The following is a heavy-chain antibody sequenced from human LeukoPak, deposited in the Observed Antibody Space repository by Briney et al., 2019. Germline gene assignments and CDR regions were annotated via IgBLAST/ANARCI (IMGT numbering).Heavy chain of an antibody. CDR2: IWYDGSNK. Sequence: PGRSLRLSCAASGFTFSSYGMHWVRQAPGKGLEWVAVIWYDGSNKYYADSVKGRFTISRDDSKNTLYLQMNSLRAEDTAVYYCARGGTYYYGSGSQERAYYFDYWGQGTLVTVSS. V-gene: IGHV3-33*01. CDR3: ARGGTYYYGSGSQERAYYFDY. CDR1: GFTFSSYG. J-gene: IGHJ4*02. D-gene: IGHD3-10*01.